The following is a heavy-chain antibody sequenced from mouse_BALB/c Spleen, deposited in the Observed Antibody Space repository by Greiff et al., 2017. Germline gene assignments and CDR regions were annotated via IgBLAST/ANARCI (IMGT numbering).Heavy chain of an antibody. J-gene: IGHJ2*01. Sequence: QAQLKQSGPGLVAPSQSLSITCTVSGFSFTGYGVNWVRQPPGKGLEWLGMIWGDGSTDYNSALKSRLSSSKDNSKSQVFLKMNSLQTDDTARYYCARDAGYYLDYWGQGTTLTVSS. CDR2: IWGDGST. V-gene: IGHV2-6-7*01. CDR3: ARDAGYYLDY. CDR1: GFSFTGYG.